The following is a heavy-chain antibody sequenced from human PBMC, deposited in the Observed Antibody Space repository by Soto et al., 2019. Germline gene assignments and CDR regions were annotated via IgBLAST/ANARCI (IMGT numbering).Heavy chain of an antibody. CDR3: ARHRGFVVLQGDIRGNWFDP. Sequence: RKISCKASGFSFTSYWIGWVRQMPGKGLEWMGIILPADSDTKYSPSFHGQVTISADKSINTAYLQWSSLKASDTAMYYCARHRGFVVLQGDIRGNWFDPWGQGTLVTVSS. D-gene: IGHD2-2*02. V-gene: IGHV5-51*01. J-gene: IGHJ5*02. CDR2: ILPADSDT. CDR1: GFSFTSYW.